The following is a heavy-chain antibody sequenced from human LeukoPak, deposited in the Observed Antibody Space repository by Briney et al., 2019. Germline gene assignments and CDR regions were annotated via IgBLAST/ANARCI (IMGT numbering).Heavy chain of an antibody. J-gene: IGHJ4*02. V-gene: IGHV4-61*01. CDR3: AREGLYGDYVWSLDY. D-gene: IGHD4-17*01. CDR1: GGSVSSGSYY. Sequence: SETLSLTCTVSGGSVSSGSYYWSWIRQPPGKGLEWIGYIYYSGSTNYNPSLKSRFTISVDTSKNQFSLKLSSVTAAATAVYYCAREGLYGDYVWSLDYWGQGTLVTVSS. CDR2: IYYSGST.